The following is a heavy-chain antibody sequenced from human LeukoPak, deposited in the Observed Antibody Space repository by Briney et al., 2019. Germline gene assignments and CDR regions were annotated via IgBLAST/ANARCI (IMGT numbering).Heavy chain of an antibody. CDR3: AKERKLLPFDC. J-gene: IGHJ4*02. Sequence: NTGGSLRLSCAASGFTFSNAWMSWVRQAPGKGLEWVGRIKSKTDGGTTDYAAPVKGRFTISRDDSKNTLYLQMDSLRPEDTAVYYCAKERKLLPFDCWGQGTPVTVSS. V-gene: IGHV3-15*01. CDR1: GFTFSNAW. CDR2: IKSKTDGGTT. D-gene: IGHD4-23*01.